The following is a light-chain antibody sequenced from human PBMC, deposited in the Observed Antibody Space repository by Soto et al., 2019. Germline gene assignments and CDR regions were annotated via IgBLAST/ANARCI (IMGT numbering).Light chain of an antibody. CDR1: SSDVGGYRY. J-gene: IGLJ1*01. V-gene: IGLV2-14*01. Sequence: QSALTQPASVSGSPGQSITISCTGTSSDVGGYRYVSWYQQHPGKAPKLMIYEVSNRPSGVSNRCSGSKSGNTASLTISGLQAEDEADYYCSSYTSGSTYVFGTGTKLTVL. CDR2: EVS. CDR3: SSYTSGSTYV.